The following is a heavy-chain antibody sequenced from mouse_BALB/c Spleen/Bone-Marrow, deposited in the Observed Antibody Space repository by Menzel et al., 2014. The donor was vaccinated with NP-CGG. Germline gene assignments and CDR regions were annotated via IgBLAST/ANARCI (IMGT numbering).Heavy chain of an antibody. CDR2: IWGDGST. Sequence: VQVVESGPGLVAPSQSLSITYTVSGFSLTSYGVSWIRQPPGKGLEWLGVIWGDGSTNYHSALISRLSISKDNSKSQVFLKLNSLQTDDTTTYYCAKQDYYRYDYAMDYWGQGTSVTVSS. CDR3: AKQDYYRYDYAMDY. V-gene: IGHV2-3*01. D-gene: IGHD2-14*01. CDR1: GFSLTSYG. J-gene: IGHJ4*01.